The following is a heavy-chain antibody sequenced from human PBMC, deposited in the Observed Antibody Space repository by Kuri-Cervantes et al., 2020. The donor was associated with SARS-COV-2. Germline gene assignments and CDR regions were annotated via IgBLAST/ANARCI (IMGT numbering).Heavy chain of an antibody. CDR1: GFTFSSYW. Sequence: GGSLRLSCAASGFTFSSYWMSWVRQAPGKGLEWVANIKQDGSEKYYVDSVKGRFTISRDNAKNSLYLQMNSLRAEDTAVYYCARDCSGGSCYGDAFDIWGQGTRVTVSS. CDR2: IKQDGSEK. V-gene: IGHV3-7*03. D-gene: IGHD2-15*01. CDR3: ARDCSGGSCYGDAFDI. J-gene: IGHJ3*02.